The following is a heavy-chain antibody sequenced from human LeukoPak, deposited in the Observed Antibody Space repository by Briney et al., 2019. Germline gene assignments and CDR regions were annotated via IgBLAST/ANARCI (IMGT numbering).Heavy chain of an antibody. CDR3: AKDRTGQAD. Sequence: GGSLRLSCAASGFSFSNYWMSWVRQTPGQGMGRVGNIKEDGSDKYYVDSLKGRFTISGVNAKNSLYLQMNNRRADGMAVYYCAKDRTGQADRGKGTLVTVST. CDR1: GFSFSNYW. D-gene: IGHD3-10*01. CDR2: IKEDGSDK. V-gene: IGHV3-7*05. J-gene: IGHJ4*02.